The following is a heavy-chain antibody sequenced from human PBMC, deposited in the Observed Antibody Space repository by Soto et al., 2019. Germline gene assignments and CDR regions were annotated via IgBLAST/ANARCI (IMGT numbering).Heavy chain of an antibody. Sequence: SETLSLTCTVSGGSISSYYWSWIRQPPGKGLEWIGYIYYSGSTNYNPSLKSRVTISVDTSKNQFSLKLSSVTAADTAVYYCARVRGPYCGGECYPPTPNWFDPWGQGTLVTVSS. J-gene: IGHJ5*02. D-gene: IGHD2-21*01. V-gene: IGHV4-59*08. CDR3: ARVRGPYCGGECYPPTPNWFDP. CDR1: GGSISSYY. CDR2: IYYSGST.